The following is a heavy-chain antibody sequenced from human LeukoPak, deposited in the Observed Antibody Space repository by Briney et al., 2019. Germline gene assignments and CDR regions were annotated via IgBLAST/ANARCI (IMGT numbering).Heavy chain of an antibody. CDR1: GGSISSYY. CDR2: IYYSGST. CDR3: ASRPRGKLGRKVEREGSVGGYFDY. J-gene: IGHJ4*02. V-gene: IGHV4-59*12. D-gene: IGHD6-6*01. Sequence: SETLSLTCTVSGGSISSYYWSWIRQPPGKGLEWIGYIYYSGSTNYNPSLKSRVTISVDTSKNQFSLKLSSVTAADTAVYYCASRPRGKLGRKVEREGSVGGYFDYWGQGTLVTVSS.